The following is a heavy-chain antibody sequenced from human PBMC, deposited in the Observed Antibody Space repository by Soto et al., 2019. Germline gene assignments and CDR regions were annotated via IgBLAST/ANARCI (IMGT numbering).Heavy chain of an antibody. V-gene: IGHV1-69*13. CDR2: IIPIFGTA. CDR1: GGTFSIYV. Sequence: SVKVSCKSSGGTFSIYVISGVRHAPGKGLEWMGGIIPIFGTANYAQKFQGRVTITADESTSTAYMELSSLRSDDTAVYYCARGVGSGTYYNQYTWFDPWGQGTLVTVSS. CDR3: ARGVGSGTYYNQYTWFDP. D-gene: IGHD3-10*01. J-gene: IGHJ5*02.